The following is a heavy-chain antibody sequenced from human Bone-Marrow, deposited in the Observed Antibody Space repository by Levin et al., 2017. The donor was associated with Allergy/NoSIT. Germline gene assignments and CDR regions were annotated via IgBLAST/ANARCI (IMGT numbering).Heavy chain of an antibody. CDR2: ISFDGNNK. Sequence: GESLKISCTGAGFTFNTYAMYWVRQAPGKGLEWVALISFDGNNKDYADSVKGRFTISRDNAKNIVYLQMDSLTTEDTAFYYCAKVARDGVVTGIFDYWGRGTLVTVSS. CDR3: AKVARDGVVTGIFDY. V-gene: IGHV3-30*18. D-gene: IGHD2-21*02. CDR1: GFTFNTYA. J-gene: IGHJ4*02.